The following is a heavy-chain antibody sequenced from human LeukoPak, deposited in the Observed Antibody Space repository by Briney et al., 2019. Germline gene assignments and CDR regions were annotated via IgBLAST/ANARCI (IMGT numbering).Heavy chain of an antibody. CDR2: IKQDGSEK. J-gene: IGHJ6*02. V-gene: IGHV3-7*03. D-gene: IGHD6-25*01. CDR1: GFTFRNFW. Sequence: PGGSLRLSCAASGFTFRNFWMTWVRQAPGKGLEWVANIKQDGSEKHYVDSVKGRFTISRDNAKNSLYLQMNSLRAEDTAVYYCGGPNPLLERPSAMGVWGQGTTVTVSS. CDR3: GGPNPLLERPSAMGV.